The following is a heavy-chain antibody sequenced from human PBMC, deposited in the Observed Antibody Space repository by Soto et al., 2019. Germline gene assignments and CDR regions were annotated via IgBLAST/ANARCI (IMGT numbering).Heavy chain of an antibody. CDR3: AIAYCGGDCYFGD. CDR1: GYTFTGYY. V-gene: IGHV1-2*04. J-gene: IGHJ4*02. Sequence: QVQLVQSGAEVKKPGASVKVSCKASGYTFTGYYMHWVRQAPGQGLEWMGWINPNSGGTNYAQKFQGWVTMTRDTSISTAYMEMSRLRSDDTAVYYCAIAYCGGDCYFGDWGQGTLVTVSS. D-gene: IGHD2-21*01. CDR2: INPNSGGT.